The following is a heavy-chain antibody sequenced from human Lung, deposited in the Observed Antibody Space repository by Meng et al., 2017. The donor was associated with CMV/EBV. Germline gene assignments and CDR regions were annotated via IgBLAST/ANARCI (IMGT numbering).Heavy chain of an antibody. V-gene: IGHV3-11*01. Sequence: GESXKISXAASGFTFSDYYMSWIRQAPGKGLEWVSYISSSGSTIYYADSVKGRFTISRDNAKNSLYLQMNSLRAEDTAVYYCAREVAYDFWSGYNWFDPWGQGTXVTVSS. J-gene: IGHJ5*02. CDR3: AREVAYDFWSGYNWFDP. D-gene: IGHD3-3*01. CDR2: ISSSGSTI. CDR1: GFTFSDYY.